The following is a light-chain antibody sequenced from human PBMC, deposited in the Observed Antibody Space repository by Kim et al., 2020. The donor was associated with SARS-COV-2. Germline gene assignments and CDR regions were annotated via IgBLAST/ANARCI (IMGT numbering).Light chain of an antibody. V-gene: IGLV2-11*01. Sequence: GQSVTIYCTGTSSDVAGYNYVSWYQQHPGKAPKLMIYDVSKRPSGVPDRFAGSKSGNTASLTISGLQAEDEADYYCCSYAGSYTYVFGTGTKVTVL. CDR2: DVS. CDR3: CSYAGSYTYV. CDR1: SSDVAGYNY. J-gene: IGLJ1*01.